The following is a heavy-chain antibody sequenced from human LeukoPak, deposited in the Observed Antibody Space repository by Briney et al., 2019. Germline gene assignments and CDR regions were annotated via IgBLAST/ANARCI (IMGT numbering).Heavy chain of an antibody. V-gene: IGHV3-48*03. CDR1: GYTFCSCK. Sequence: GGSLRLSCVDSGYTFCSCKMHCVRQAPGKGLEWLSYIINSGSSKYYADSVRGRFTISRDNAKNSLYLQMNSLRAEDTAVYYCARARVPGELNYWGQGTVVSVSS. J-gene: IGHJ4*02. D-gene: IGHD3-10*01. CDR2: IINSGSSK. CDR3: ARARVPGELNY.